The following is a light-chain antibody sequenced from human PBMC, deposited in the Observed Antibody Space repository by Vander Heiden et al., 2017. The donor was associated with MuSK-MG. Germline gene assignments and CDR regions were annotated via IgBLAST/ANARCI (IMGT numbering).Light chain of an antibody. V-gene: IGKV3-11*01. Sequence: EIVLTQSPATLSLSPGERATLSCRASQSVSSYLAWYQQKPGQAPRLLIYDASNRANGIPDRFSGSGSGTDFTLTSSSREPEDFAVYYGQQCSNLHHFGQGTLVEIK. CDR1: QSVSSY. J-gene: IGKJ5*01. CDR2: DAS. CDR3: QQCSNLHH.